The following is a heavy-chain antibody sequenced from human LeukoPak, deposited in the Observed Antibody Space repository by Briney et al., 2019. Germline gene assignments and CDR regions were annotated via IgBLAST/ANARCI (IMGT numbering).Heavy chain of an antibody. J-gene: IGHJ4*02. CDR3: ASGGGSCYQH. CDR1: GFTFSSYS. V-gene: IGHV3-21*01. CDR2: ISSSSSYI. D-gene: IGHD2-15*01. Sequence: PGGSLRLSCAASGFTFSSYSMNWVRQAPGKGLEWVSSISSSSSYIYYADSVKGRFTISRDNAKNPLYLQMNSLRAEDTAVYYCASGGGSCYQHWGQGTLVTVSS.